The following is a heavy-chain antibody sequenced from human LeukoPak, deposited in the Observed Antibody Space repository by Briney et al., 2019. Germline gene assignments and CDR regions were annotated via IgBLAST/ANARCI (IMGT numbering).Heavy chain of an antibody. CDR2: IKQDGSET. J-gene: IGHJ4*02. CDR3: ARSTRRGEFDY. V-gene: IGHV3-7*01. Sequence: PGGSLRLSCAASGFTFSSHWMSWVRQAPGKGLEWVANIKQDGSETYYLDSVKGRFTISRDNTQNSLYLQMHSLGADDTALYSCARSTRRGEFDYWGQGTLVTVSS. CDR1: GFTFSSHW. D-gene: IGHD3-16*01.